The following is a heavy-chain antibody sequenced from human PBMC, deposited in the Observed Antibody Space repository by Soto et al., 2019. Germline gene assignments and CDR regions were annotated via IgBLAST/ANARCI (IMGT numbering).Heavy chain of an antibody. CDR2: IGAYNGKT. V-gene: IGHV1-18*04. CDR3: AREANCGSDCYSPAEYSQH. J-gene: IGHJ1*01. D-gene: IGHD2-21*02. CDR1: GYTFSNYG. Sequence: QVQLVQSGAEVKKPGASVKVSCKASGYTFSNYGISWVRQAPGQGLEWMGWIGAYNGKTYDAERLQGRVTMTTDTSTSTAYMELRSLRSDDTAVYYCAREANCGSDCYSPAEYSQHWGQGTLVTVSS.